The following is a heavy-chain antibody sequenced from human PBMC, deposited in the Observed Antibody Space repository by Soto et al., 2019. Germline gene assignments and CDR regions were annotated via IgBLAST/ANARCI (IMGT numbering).Heavy chain of an antibody. J-gene: IGHJ6*02. CDR1: GGSISSSNW. V-gene: IGHV4-4*02. CDR3: ARDFRGVSYYYYYGMDV. Sequence: ETLSLTCAVSGGSISSSNWWSWVRHPPGNGLEWIWEIYHSGSTNYNPSLKSRVTISVDKSKNQFSLKLSSVTAADTAVYYCARDFRGVSYYYYYGMDVWGQGTTVTVSS. CDR2: IYHSGST. D-gene: IGHD3-10*01.